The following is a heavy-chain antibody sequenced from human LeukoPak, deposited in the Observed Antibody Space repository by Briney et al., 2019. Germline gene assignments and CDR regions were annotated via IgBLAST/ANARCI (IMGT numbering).Heavy chain of an antibody. Sequence: ASVKVSCKASGYTFITSDIDWVRQARGRGLEWMGYMDPNSGHTEFARKFQGRVTMTGDTSTSTAYMELSSLTPDDTAIYYCTRKLRLDEHWGQGTLVAVSS. J-gene: IGHJ4*02. D-gene: IGHD1-7*01. CDR1: GYTFITSD. V-gene: IGHV1-8*01. CDR3: TRKLRLDEH. CDR2: MDPNSGHT.